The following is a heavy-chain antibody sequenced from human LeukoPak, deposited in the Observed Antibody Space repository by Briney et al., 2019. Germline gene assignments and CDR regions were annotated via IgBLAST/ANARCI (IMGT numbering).Heavy chain of an antibody. CDR2: IYYSGST. CDR3: ARHGGDYYDSSGYYNY. J-gene: IGHJ4*02. CDR1: GFTFSSYA. V-gene: IGHV4-39*01. D-gene: IGHD3-22*01. Sequence: GSLRLSCAASGFTFSSYAMSWVRQPPGKGLEWIGSIYYSGSTYYNPSLKSRVTISVDTSKNQFSLKLSSVTAADTAVYYCARHGGDYYDSSGYYNYWGQGTLVTVSS.